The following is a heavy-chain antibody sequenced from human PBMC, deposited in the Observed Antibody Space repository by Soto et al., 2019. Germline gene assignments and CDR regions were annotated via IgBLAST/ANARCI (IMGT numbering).Heavy chain of an antibody. Sequence: PSETLSLTCDVSGDSISIGGYSWNWLRQPPGKGLQWIGYIYHGGSTYYNPSLKSRVIISVDRSKNHFSLNLTSVTAADTAVYYCTKVSSGWFDTWGQGSLVTVSS. V-gene: IGHV4-30-2*01. J-gene: IGHJ5*02. D-gene: IGHD2-8*01. CDR1: GDSISIGGYS. CDR3: TKVSSGWFDT. CDR2: IYHGGST.